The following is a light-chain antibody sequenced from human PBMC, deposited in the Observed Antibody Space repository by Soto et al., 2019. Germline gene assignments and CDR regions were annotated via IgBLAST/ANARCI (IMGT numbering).Light chain of an antibody. Sequence: EIVMTQSPATLSVSPGERATLSCRASQSVSSDSLAWYQQKPGQAPRLLIYGASSRATGIPDRFSGSGSGTDFTLTISRLEPEDFAVYYCQQYGSSLSWTFGQGTKVDIK. J-gene: IGKJ1*01. V-gene: IGKV3-20*01. CDR1: QSVSSDS. CDR3: QQYGSSLSWT. CDR2: GAS.